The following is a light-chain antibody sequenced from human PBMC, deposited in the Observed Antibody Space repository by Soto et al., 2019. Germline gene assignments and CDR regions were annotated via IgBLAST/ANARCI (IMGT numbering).Light chain of an antibody. CDR1: SSDVGAYDY. Sequence: QSALTQPASVSGSPGQSITISCTGTSSDVGAYDYVCWYQQYPGKAPKFMIYDVNNRPSGVSNRFSGSKSGNTASLTISGLQAEDEADYYCSSYSTSSTPVLFGGGTKVTVL. V-gene: IGLV2-14*03. CDR3: SSYSTSSTPVL. J-gene: IGLJ2*01. CDR2: DVN.